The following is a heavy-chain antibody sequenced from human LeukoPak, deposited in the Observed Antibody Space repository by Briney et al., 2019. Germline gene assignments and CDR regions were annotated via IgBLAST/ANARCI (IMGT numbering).Heavy chain of an antibody. CDR2: IRSSGHNT. V-gene: IGHV3-23*01. D-gene: IGHD2-21*02. Sequence: GGSLRLSSAASGFTFSNYAMSWVRQAPGKGLEWVSGIRSSGHNTYYEDSVKGRFTISRDNSKNMLYLQMNSLRAEDTAVYYCAKYVCGGDCYDYFDCWGQGTLVTVSS. CDR3: AKYVCGGDCYDYFDC. J-gene: IGHJ4*02. CDR1: GFTFSNYA.